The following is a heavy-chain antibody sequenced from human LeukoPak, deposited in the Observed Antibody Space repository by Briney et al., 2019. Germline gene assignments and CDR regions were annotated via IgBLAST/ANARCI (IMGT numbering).Heavy chain of an antibody. J-gene: IGHJ6*03. Sequence: ASVKVSCKASGYTFTSYGISWVRQAPGQGLEWMGWISAYNGNTNYAQKLQGRVTMTTDTSTSTAYMELRSLRSDDTAVYYCARGVRDGYNYYYYYMDVWGKGTTVTVSS. CDR2: ISAYNGNT. D-gene: IGHD5-24*01. CDR3: ARGVRDGYNYYYYYMDV. CDR1: GYTFTSYG. V-gene: IGHV1-18*01.